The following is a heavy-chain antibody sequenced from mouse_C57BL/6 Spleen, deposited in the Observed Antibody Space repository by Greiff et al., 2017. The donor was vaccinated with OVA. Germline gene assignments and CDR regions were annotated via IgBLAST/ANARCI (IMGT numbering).Heavy chain of an antibody. J-gene: IGHJ3*01. D-gene: IGHD4-1*01. CDR2: IDPETGGA. V-gene: IGHV1-15*01. Sequence: VKLQESGAELVRPGASVTLSCKASGYTFTDYEMHWVKQTPVHGLEWIGAIDPETGGAAYNQKFKGKAILTADKSSSTAYMELRSLTSEDSAVYYCTRWGTGFAYWGQGTLVTVSA. CDR3: TRWGTGFAY. CDR1: GYTFTDYE.